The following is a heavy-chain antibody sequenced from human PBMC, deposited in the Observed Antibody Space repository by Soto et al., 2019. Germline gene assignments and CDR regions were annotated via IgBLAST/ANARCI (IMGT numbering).Heavy chain of an antibody. CDR2: INPILSMS. CDR3: ASSYGSGYRAFDY. CDR1: GDTFTFYS. D-gene: IGHD3-10*01. V-gene: IGHV1-69*02. Sequence: QVQLVQSGAEVKRPGSSGKFSCKASGDTFTFYSINWVRQAPGLGLEWMGRINPILSMSNYAQRFQGRVTMTADKSTSTAYMELSSLRSEDTAIFYCASSYGSGYRAFDYWGQGALVTVSS. J-gene: IGHJ4*02.